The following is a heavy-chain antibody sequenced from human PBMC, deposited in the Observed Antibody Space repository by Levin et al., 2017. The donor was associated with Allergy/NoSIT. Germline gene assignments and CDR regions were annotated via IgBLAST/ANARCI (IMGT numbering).Heavy chain of an antibody. V-gene: IGHV3-23*01. CDR3: AKQQTESAYAPLSF. CDR2: LSGSGGGT. J-gene: IGHJ4*02. CDR1: GFTFSSYA. Sequence: ASVKVSCAASGFTFSSYAMSWVRQAPGKGLEWVSGLSGSGGGTYYADSVKGRFTVSRDNSKNTLYLQMNSLRAEDTAVYYCAKQQTESAYAPLSFWGQGTLVTVSS. D-gene: IGHD1-1*01.